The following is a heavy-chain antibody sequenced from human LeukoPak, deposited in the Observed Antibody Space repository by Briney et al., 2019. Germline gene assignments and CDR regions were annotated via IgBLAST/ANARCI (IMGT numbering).Heavy chain of an antibody. CDR1: GFTFSSYG. CDR2: ISGSGGST. V-gene: IGHV3-23*01. J-gene: IGHJ4*02. Sequence: GGSLRLSCAASGFTFSSYGMSWVRQAPGKGLEWVSAISGSGGSTYYADSVKGRFTISRDNSKNTLYLQMNSLRAEDTAVYYCAKDWEYYYDSSGYYPRSYFDYWGQGTLVTVSS. D-gene: IGHD3-22*01. CDR3: AKDWEYYYDSSGYYPRSYFDY.